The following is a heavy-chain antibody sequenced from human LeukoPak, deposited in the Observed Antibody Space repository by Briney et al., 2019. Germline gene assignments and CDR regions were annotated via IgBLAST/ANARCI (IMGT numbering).Heavy chain of an antibody. D-gene: IGHD3-22*01. CDR1: GGSISSSSYY. J-gene: IGHJ4*02. CDR2: IYYSVST. CDR3: ARHVDSSGYWRD. V-gene: IGHV4-39*01. Sequence: SETLSLTCTVSGGSISSSSYYWGWIRQPPGKGLEWIGSIYYSVSTYYNPSLKSRVTISVDTSKNQFSLKLSSVTAADTAVYYCARHVDSSGYWRDWGQGTLVTVSS.